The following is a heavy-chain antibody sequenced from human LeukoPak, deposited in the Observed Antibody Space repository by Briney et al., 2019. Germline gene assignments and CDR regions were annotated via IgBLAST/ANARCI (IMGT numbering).Heavy chain of an antibody. CDR3: ARQGPGYYGSGSYYNVFDY. Sequence: GESLKISCKGSGYTFTNYWIGWVRQMPGKGLEWMGIIYPGDSDTRYSPSFQGQVTISADKSISTAYLQWSSLKASDTAMYYCARQGPGYYGSGSYYNVFDYWGQGTLVTVSS. V-gene: IGHV5-51*01. J-gene: IGHJ4*02. CDR2: IYPGDSDT. D-gene: IGHD3-10*01. CDR1: GYTFTNYW.